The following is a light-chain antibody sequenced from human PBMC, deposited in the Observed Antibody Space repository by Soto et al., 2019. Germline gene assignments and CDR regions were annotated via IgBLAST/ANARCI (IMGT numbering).Light chain of an antibody. CDR3: QQRSNWPRT. J-gene: IGKJ1*01. CDR2: DAS. Sequence: EIVLTQSPATLSLSPGERATLSCRASQRVSSYLAWYQQKPGQAPRLLIYDASNRATGIPARFSGSGSGTDFTFTITSLEPEDFSVYYCQQRSNWPRTFGQGTKVEIK. V-gene: IGKV3-11*01. CDR1: QRVSSY.